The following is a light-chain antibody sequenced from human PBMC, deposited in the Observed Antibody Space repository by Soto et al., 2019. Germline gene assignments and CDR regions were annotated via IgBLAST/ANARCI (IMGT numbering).Light chain of an antibody. J-gene: IGLJ3*02. V-gene: IGLV2-11*01. CDR1: SSDVGGYNY. CDR2: DVS. Sequence: QSALTQPRSVSGSPGQSVTISCTGTSSDVGGYNYVSWYQQHPGKAPKLIIYDVSQRPSGVPDRFSGSKSGNTASLTISGHQAEDEADYYCCSYAGSYTWVFGGGTKLTVL. CDR3: CSYAGSYTWV.